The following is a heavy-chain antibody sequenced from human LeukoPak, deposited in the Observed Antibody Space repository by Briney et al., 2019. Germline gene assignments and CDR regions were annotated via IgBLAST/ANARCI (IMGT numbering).Heavy chain of an antibody. D-gene: IGHD5-18*01. CDR1: GYTFTSYG. J-gene: IGHJ4*02. CDR2: ISAYNGNT. V-gene: IGHV1-18*01. CDR3: ATAGYSYGFISVNFDY. Sequence: ASVKVSCKASGYTFTSYGISWVRQAPGQGLEWMGWISAYNGNTNYAQKLQGRVTMTTDTSTSTAYMELSRLRSDDTAVYYCATAGYSYGFISVNFDYWGQGALVTVSS.